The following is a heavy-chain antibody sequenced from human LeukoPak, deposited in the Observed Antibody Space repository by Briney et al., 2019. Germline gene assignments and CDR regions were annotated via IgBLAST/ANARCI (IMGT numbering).Heavy chain of an antibody. J-gene: IGHJ4*02. Sequence: SETLSLTCTVSGGSISSYLWSWIRNPQAQGQGWMGYVYYNESTNYNPSLNSRVTILVDTSKNKYSLKVSFMTAADTAVYYCARGEYSGSCFDNWGQGSLVTVSS. D-gene: IGHD1-26*01. CDR2: VYYNEST. CDR3: ARGEYSGSCFDN. CDR1: GGSISSYL. V-gene: IGHV4-59*01.